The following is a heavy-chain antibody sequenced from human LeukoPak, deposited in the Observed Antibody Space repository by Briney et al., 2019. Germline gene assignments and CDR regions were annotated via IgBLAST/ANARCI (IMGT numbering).Heavy chain of an antibody. D-gene: IGHD3/OR15-3a*01. Sequence: VGSLRLSCAASGFTFSSYWMHWVRQAPGKGLVWVSRINSDGSSTSYADSVKGRFTISRDNAKNTLYPQMNSLRAEDTAVYYCARGTERSYYYYYYMDVWGKGTTVTVPS. CDR3: ARGTERSYYYYYYMDV. V-gene: IGHV3-74*01. CDR2: INSDGSST. J-gene: IGHJ6*03. CDR1: GFTFSSYW.